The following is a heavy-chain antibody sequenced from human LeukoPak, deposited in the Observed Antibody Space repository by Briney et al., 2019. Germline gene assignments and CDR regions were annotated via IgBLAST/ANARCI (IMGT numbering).Heavy chain of an antibody. CDR1: GFPFSSYG. V-gene: IGHV3-30*02. D-gene: IGHD2-2*02. CDR3: AKDNTFDLNY. J-gene: IGHJ4*02. CDR2: IRYDGINK. Sequence: GGSLRLSCAASGFPFSSYGMHWVRQAPGKGLEWVAFIRYDGINKYYADSVKGRFTISRDDSKNMLYLQMNSLRAEDTAVYYCAKDNTFDLNYWGQGALVTVSS.